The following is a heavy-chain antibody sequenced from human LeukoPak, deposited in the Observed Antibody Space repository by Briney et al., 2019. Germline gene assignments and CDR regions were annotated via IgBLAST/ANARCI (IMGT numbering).Heavy chain of an antibody. CDR3: ARGGRNCSGGSCPYYFDY. V-gene: IGHV1-69*05. Sequence: SVKVSCKASGGTFSSYAISWVRQAPGQGLEWMGGIIPIFGTANYAQKFQGRVTITTDESASTAYMELSSLRSEDTAVYYCARGGRNCSGGSCPYYFDYWGQGTLVTVSS. D-gene: IGHD2-15*01. CDR2: IIPIFGTA. CDR1: GGTFSSYA. J-gene: IGHJ4*02.